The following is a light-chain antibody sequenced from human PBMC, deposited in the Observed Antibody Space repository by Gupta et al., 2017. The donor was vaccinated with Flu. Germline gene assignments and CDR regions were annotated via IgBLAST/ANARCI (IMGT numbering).Light chain of an antibody. Sequence: QPVLTQPPSVSAAPGQMVTISCSGTSFNIGNNYVSWYQQLPGTAPKLLIYENNKRPSGIPDRFSGSKSGTSATLGITGLQTGDEADYYCGTWDNSLSAGVFGGGTKLTVL. CDR2: ENN. J-gene: IGLJ3*02. CDR1: SFNIGNNY. V-gene: IGLV1-51*02. CDR3: GTWDNSLSAGV.